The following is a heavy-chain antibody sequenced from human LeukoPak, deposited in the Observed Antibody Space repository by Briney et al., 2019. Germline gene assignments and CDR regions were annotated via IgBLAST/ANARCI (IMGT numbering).Heavy chain of an antibody. D-gene: IGHD3-16*02. J-gene: IGHJ4*02. CDR2: INPSGGST. Sequence: ASVKVSCKASGYTFTSYYMHWVRQAPGQGLEWMGIINPSGGSTSYAQKFQGRVTMTRDTSTSTVYMELSSLRSEDTAVYYCARDQVITFGGVIARFEYWGQGTLVTVSS. CDR3: ARDQVITFGGVIARFEY. CDR1: GYTFTSYY. V-gene: IGHV1-46*01.